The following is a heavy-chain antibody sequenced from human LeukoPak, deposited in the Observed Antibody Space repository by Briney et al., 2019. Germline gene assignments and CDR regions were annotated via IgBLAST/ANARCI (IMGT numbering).Heavy chain of an antibody. Sequence: PGGSLRLSCAASGFTFSRYDMHWVRQAPGKGLEWISSICTGGNTYYIGSVKGRFTISRENAKSALYLQMNSLGAGDTAVYYCVRGGEIGFDSWGQGTLVTVSS. V-gene: IGHV3-13*04. CDR2: ICTGGNT. CDR3: VRGGEIGFDS. D-gene: IGHD3-16*01. J-gene: IGHJ5*01. CDR1: GFTFSRYD.